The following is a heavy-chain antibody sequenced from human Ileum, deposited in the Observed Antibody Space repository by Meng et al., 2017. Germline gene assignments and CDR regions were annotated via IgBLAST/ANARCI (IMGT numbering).Heavy chain of an antibody. J-gene: IGHJ4*02. CDR3: ARIYIAAAGTHFDY. CDR1: GFTFSSYS. Sequence: GESLKISCAASGFTFSSYSMNWVRQAPGKGLEWVSSISSSSSYIYYADSVKGRFTISRDNAKNSLYLQMNSLRAEDTAVYYCARIYIAAAGTHFDYWGQGTLVTVSS. D-gene: IGHD6-13*01. CDR2: ISSSSSYI. V-gene: IGHV3-21*01.